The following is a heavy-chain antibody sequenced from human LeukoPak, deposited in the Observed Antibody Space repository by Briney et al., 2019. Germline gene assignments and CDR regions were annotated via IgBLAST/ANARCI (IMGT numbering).Heavy chain of an antibody. D-gene: IGHD3-22*01. CDR2: IYPGDSDI. CDR1: GYSFTSYW. V-gene: IGHV5-51*01. CDR3: ARPTYYYDSSGYGVTYFDY. J-gene: IGHJ4*02. Sequence: GEALKISCKGSGYSFTSYWIGWVRQMPGKGLEWMGIIYPGDSDIRYSPSFQGQVTISADKSISTAYLQWSSLKASDTAMYYCARPTYYYDSSGYGVTYFDYWGQGTLVTVSS.